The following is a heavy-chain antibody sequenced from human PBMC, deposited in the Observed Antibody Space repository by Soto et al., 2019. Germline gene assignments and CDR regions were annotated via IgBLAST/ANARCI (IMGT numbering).Heavy chain of an antibody. J-gene: IGHJ4*02. CDR3: ARERAVRDPIRPFDL. V-gene: IGHV4-31*03. D-gene: IGHD3-10*01. CDR2: IYHSGST. Sequence: QVQLQESGPGLVKPSQTLSLTCTVSGESITRGGYYWTWIRQHPGKGLEWIGYIYHSGSTDYNSSLKRRVTISVDTSKNEFSLRLTSVTVADTAVYYCARERAVRDPIRPFDLWGQGILVSVSS. CDR1: GESITRGGYY.